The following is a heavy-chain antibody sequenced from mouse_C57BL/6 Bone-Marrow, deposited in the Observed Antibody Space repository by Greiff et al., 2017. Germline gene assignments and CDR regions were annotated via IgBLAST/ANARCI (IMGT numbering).Heavy chain of an antibody. V-gene: IGHV1-9*01. CDR2: ILPGSGST. CDR3: ASITTVVSFDY. CDR1: GYTFTGYW. Sequence: VKLQESGAELMKPGASVKLSCKATGYTFTGYWIEWVKQRPGHGLEWIGEILPGSGSTNYNEKFKSKATLTVDTSSSTAYMQLSSLTSEDSAVYYCASITTVVSFDYWGQGTTLTVSS. D-gene: IGHD1-1*01. J-gene: IGHJ2*01.